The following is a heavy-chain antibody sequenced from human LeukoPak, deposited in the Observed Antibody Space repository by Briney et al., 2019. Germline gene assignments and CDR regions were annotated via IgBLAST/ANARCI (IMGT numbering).Heavy chain of an antibody. Sequence: SETLSLTCTVSLDSTTSNFWSWVRQPPGKVLEWVGEIHRSGSSDQNSPRQSRVTISIDSTRIQIDLELSSVTAADTAVYYCARGILGGFNPGAYWGQGTLVTVST. J-gene: IGHJ4*02. CDR3: ARGILGGFNPGAY. CDR1: LDSTTSNF. V-gene: IGHV4-4*02. D-gene: IGHD1-14*01. CDR2: IHRSGSS.